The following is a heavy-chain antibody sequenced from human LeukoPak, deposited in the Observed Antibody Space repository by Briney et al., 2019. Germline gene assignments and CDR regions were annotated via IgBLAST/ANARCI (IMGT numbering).Heavy chain of an antibody. D-gene: IGHD3-22*01. CDR2: IGGSGDST. V-gene: IGHV3-23*01. CDR3: ARDLNLYYYDSSGYYHLYYFDY. Sequence: GESLRLSCAASEFTFSSYAMTWVRQAPGKGLEWVSCIGGSGDSTYYADSVKGRFTISRDNAKNSLYLQMNSLRAEDTAVYYCARDLNLYYYDSSGYYHLYYFDYWGQGTLVTVSS. CDR1: EFTFSSYA. J-gene: IGHJ4*02.